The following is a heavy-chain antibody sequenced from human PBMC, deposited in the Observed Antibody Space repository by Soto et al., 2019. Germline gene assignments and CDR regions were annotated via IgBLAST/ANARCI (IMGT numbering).Heavy chain of an antibody. J-gene: IGHJ3*02. D-gene: IGHD2-8*02. CDR3: AKATATGGGAFEI. Sequence: GSLRLSCAVSGFICSSYDMSWVRQAPGRGLEWVSTILVGGSTHYEDSVKGRFTISRDTSKNTVYLQMNSLTAGDTAVYYCAKATATGGGAFEIYGQGTMVTVSS. CDR1: GFICSSYD. CDR2: ILVGGST. V-gene: IGHV3-23*01.